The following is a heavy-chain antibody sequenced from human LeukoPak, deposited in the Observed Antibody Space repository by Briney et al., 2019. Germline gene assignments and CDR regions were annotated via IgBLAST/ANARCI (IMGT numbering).Heavy chain of an antibody. Sequence: GGSLRLSCAASGFTFSNYWMSWVRQAPGKGLEWLANINQDGSEMYYVDSVKGRFTISRDNGKNSLYLQINSLRADDTAVCYCARDEISIIVVRTTNWDFFLWGRGTLVTVSS. CDR2: INQDGSEM. V-gene: IGHV3-7*01. J-gene: IGHJ2*01. CDR1: GFTFSNYW. CDR3: ARDEISIIVVRTTNWDFFL. D-gene: IGHD3-22*01.